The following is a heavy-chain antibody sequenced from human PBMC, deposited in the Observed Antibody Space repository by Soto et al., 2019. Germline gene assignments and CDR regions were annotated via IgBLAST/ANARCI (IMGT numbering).Heavy chain of an antibody. CDR3: AKGILSATIGPYAMDV. Sequence: QVQLVESGGGVVQPGASLRLSCEASGFAFRSYAMHWVRQAPGKGLEWVGVISYDGGNIYYADSVKGRFTISRDNSKNTLYVQVNSLRPEDTAVYYCAKGILSATIGPYAMDVW. V-gene: IGHV3-30*18. CDR2: ISYDGGNI. CDR1: GFAFRSYA. D-gene: IGHD3-16*01. J-gene: IGHJ6*01.